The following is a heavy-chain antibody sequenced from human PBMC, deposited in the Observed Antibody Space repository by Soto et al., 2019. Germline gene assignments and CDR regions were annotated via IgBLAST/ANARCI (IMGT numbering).Heavy chain of an antibody. CDR2: VSFSGSK. CDR3: ASGSTWQGRDWCDP. D-gene: IGHD6-13*01. J-gene: IGHJ5*02. V-gene: IGHV4-39*01. Sequence: QLLLQESGPGLVKPSETLSLTCTVSGDSVSNSGYYWGWIRQSPGKRLDWIGSVSFSGSKYYNPSLRSRVTFSVDTSKTLISLKLRSVTAADTAVYYCASGSTWQGRDWCDPWGQGTLVTVSS. CDR1: GDSVSNSGYY.